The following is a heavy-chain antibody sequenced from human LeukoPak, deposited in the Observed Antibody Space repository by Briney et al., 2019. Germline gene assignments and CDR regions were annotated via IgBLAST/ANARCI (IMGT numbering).Heavy chain of an antibody. CDR3: ARASTHRYNLKSGQVNDAFDI. CDR2: ISGSGGST. V-gene: IGHV3-23*01. D-gene: IGHD1-14*01. CDR1: GFTFSNYA. Sequence: PGGSLRLSCAASGFTFSNYAMSWVRQAPGKGLEWVSAISGSGGSTYYADSVKGRFTISRDNSKNTLYLQMNSLRAEDTAVYYCARASTHRYNLKSGQVNDAFDIWGQGTMVTVSS. J-gene: IGHJ3*02.